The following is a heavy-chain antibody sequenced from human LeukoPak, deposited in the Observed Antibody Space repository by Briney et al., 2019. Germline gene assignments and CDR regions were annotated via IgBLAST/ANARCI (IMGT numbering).Heavy chain of an antibody. CDR1: GYTFTSYY. D-gene: IGHD2-8*01. CDR3: ATEYCTNGVCYTTGFDY. CDR2: INPSGGST. V-gene: IGHV1-46*01. J-gene: IGHJ4*02. Sequence: ASVKVSCKASGYTFTSYYMHWVRQAPGQGLEWMGIINPSGGSTSYAQKFQGRVTMTRDMSTSTVYMELSSLRSEDTAVYYCATEYCTNGVCYTTGFDYWGQGTLVTVSS.